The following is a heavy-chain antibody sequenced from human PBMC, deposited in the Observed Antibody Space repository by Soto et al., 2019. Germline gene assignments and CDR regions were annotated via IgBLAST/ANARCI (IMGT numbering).Heavy chain of an antibody. Sequence: GASVKVSCKASGSTFTGYYIHWVRQAPGQGLEWMGWIHPNSGGTNYAQKFQGWVTMTRDTSISTAYMELSRLRSDDTAVYYCARDLRDVGYCSGGSCPSPHYYYYYGMDVWGQGTTVTVSS. D-gene: IGHD2-15*01. CDR3: ARDLRDVGYCSGGSCPSPHYYYYYGMDV. J-gene: IGHJ6*02. CDR1: GSTFTGYY. V-gene: IGHV1-2*04. CDR2: IHPNSGGT.